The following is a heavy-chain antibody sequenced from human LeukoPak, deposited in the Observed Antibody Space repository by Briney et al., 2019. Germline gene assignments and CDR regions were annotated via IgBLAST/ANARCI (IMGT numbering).Heavy chain of an antibody. J-gene: IGHJ3*02. D-gene: IGHD4-17*01. CDR3: AREVAVTTSADAFDI. CDR1: GYTFTGYY. Sequence: GASVKVSFKASGYTFTGYYMHWVRQAPGQGLEWMGWINPNSGGTNYAQKFQGWVTMTRDTSISTAYMELSRLRSDDTAVYYCAREVAVTTSADAFDIWGQGTMVTVSS. CDR2: INPNSGGT. V-gene: IGHV1-2*04.